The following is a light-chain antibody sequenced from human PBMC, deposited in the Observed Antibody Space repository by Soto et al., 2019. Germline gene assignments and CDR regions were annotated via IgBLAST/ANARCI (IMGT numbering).Light chain of an antibody. CDR1: SSDIGAYNY. Sequence: QSALTQPASVSGSPGQSIAISCTGSSSDIGAYNYVSWYQHHPGKAPKLIIYDVTSRPSGVSSRFSGAKSGNAASLIISGLQPEEEADYFCASYTEYNPLVIFGGGTQLTVL. J-gene: IGLJ2*01. V-gene: IGLV2-14*01. CDR2: DVT. CDR3: ASYTEYNPLVI.